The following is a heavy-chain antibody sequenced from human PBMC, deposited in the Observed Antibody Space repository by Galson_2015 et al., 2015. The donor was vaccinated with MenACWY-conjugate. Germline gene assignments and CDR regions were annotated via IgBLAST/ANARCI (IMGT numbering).Heavy chain of an antibody. CDR2: ISASTGNT. D-gene: IGHD3-16*01. CDR1: GYTFSDPG. CDR3: ARASTGLSSRFLDV. V-gene: IGHV1-18*01. J-gene: IGHJ6*02. Sequence: SVKVSCKASGYTFSDPGVTWVRQAPGQGLEWMGWISASTGNTNYEQKFYGRVTMTTDTSTNTAFMELRSLRSDDTAVYFCARASTGLSSRFLDVWGQGTTVTVSS.